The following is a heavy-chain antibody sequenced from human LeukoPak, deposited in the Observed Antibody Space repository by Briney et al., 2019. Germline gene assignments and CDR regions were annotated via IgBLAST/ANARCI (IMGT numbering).Heavy chain of an antibody. CDR3: AREGAPKVAFDI. D-gene: IGHD3-16*01. CDR1: GFTFSSYA. CDR2: ISYDGSNK. V-gene: IGHV3-30-3*01. Sequence: GGSLRLSCAASGFTFSSYAMHWVRQAPGKGLEWVAVISYDGSNKYYADSVKGRFTISRDNSKNTLYLQMNSLRAEDTAVYYCAREGAPKVAFDIWGQGTMVTVSS. J-gene: IGHJ3*02.